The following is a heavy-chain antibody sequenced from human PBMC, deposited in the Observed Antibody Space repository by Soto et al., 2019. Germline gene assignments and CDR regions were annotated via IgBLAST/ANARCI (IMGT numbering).Heavy chain of an antibody. D-gene: IGHD6-13*01. V-gene: IGHV4-59*01. Sequence: QVQLQESGPGLVKPSETLSLTCTVSGGSISSYYWSWIRQPPGKGLEWIGYIYYSGSTNYNPSLKSRVTISVDTSKNQFSLKLSSVTAADTAVYCCACLGIAAADSDYWGQGTLVTVSS. CDR2: IYYSGST. CDR3: ACLGIAAADSDY. CDR1: GGSISSYY. J-gene: IGHJ4*02.